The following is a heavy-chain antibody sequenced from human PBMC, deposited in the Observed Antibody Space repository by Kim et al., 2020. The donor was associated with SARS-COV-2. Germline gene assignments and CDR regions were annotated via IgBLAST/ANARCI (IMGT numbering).Heavy chain of an antibody. D-gene: IGHD5-18*01. CDR3: ASLDTAMVNDY. J-gene: IGHJ4*02. V-gene: IGHV1-69*13. CDR1: GGTFSSYA. Sequence: SVKVSCKASGGTFSSYAISWVRQAPGQGLEWMGGIIPIFGTANYAQKFQGRVTITADESTSTAYMELSSLRSEDTAVYYCASLDTAMVNDYWGQGTLVAVSS. CDR2: IIPIFGTA.